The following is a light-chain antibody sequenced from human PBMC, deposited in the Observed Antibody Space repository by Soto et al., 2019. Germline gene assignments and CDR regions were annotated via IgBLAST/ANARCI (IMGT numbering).Light chain of an antibody. J-gene: IGKJ1*01. V-gene: IGKV3-15*01. CDR2: GAS. Sequence: EIVMTQSPATLSVSPGERATLSCRASQSLSSNLAWYQQKPGQAPRLLIYGASTRATGIPARFSGSGSGTVFTLTISSLQSEDSAVYYCQQYHHWRTFGQGTKVEIK. CDR1: QSLSSN. CDR3: QQYHHWRT.